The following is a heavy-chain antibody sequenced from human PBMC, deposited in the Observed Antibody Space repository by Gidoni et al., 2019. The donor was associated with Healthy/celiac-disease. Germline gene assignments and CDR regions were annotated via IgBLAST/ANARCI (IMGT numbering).Heavy chain of an antibody. CDR3: ATDMFDFDYVWGSYRYEFDY. CDR2: IRGSVGRP. D-gene: IGHD3-16*02. V-gene: IGHV3-23*01. Sequence: ELQLSEAGGGLVQPGGCIRVPCAASRLPLSSHALTWVRLAHGEGLEWVSAIRGSVGRPDYADSGQGRFTISRDNSKNTLYLHMSSLRADDTAVYYCATDMFDFDYVWGSYRYEFDYWGQGTLVTVSS. J-gene: IGHJ4*02. CDR1: RLPLSSHA.